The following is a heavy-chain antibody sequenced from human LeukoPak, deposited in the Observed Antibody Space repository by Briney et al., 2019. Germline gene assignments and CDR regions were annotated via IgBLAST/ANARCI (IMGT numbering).Heavy chain of an antibody. CDR3: ARDQCSMIVGRTTNWYFDL. Sequence: PGGSLTLSCAASGFIFSNDSMSWVRQAPGKGLELLDNINQGGSKMYYVDSVKVRFTISRDNSKNSLYLQINSLRADDTDVYNCARDQCSMIVGRTTNWYFDLWGRGTLVSVSS. CDR1: GFIFSNDS. V-gene: IGHV3-7*01. CDR2: INQGGSKM. J-gene: IGHJ2*01. D-gene: IGHD3-22*01.